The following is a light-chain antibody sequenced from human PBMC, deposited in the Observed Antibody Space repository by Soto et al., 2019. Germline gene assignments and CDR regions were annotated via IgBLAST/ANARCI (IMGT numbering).Light chain of an antibody. CDR2: GAS. CDR1: QSVSSSS. J-gene: IGKJ2*01. Sequence: EIVLTQSPGTLSLSPGERATLSCRASQSVSSSSLAWYQQKPGQAPRLLIYGASSRATGIPDRFSGSGSGTDFTRTISRLEPEDFAVYYCQQYGSSPSYTFGQGTKLEIK. CDR3: QQYGSSPSYT. V-gene: IGKV3-20*01.